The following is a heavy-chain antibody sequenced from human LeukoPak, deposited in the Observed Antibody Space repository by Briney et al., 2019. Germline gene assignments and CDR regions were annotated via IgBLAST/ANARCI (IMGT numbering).Heavy chain of an antibody. CDR2: IWSDGNNK. J-gene: IGHJ4*02. CDR3: ARNREVGATSEYYFDY. Sequence: PGRSLRLPCAASGFTFSRYGMHWVRQAPGKGLEWAAVIWSDGNNKYYADSVKGRFTISRDNSKNTLFLQMNSLRAEDTAVYYCARNREVGATSEYYFDYWGQGTLVTVSS. D-gene: IGHD1-26*01. CDR1: GFTFSRYG. V-gene: IGHV3-33*01.